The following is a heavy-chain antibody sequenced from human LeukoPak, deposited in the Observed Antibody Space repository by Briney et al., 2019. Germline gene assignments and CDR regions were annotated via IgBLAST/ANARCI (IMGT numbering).Heavy chain of an antibody. CDR3: ARREYYYDSSGYSPWGAFDI. J-gene: IGHJ3*02. Sequence: ASVKVSCKASGYTFTSYDINWVRQATGQGLEWMGWMNPNSGNTGYAQKFQGRVTITRNTSISTAYMELSSLRSEDTAVYYCARREYYYDSSGYSPWGAFDIWGQGTMVTVSS. D-gene: IGHD3-22*01. CDR1: GYTFTSYD. V-gene: IGHV1-8*03. CDR2: MNPNSGNT.